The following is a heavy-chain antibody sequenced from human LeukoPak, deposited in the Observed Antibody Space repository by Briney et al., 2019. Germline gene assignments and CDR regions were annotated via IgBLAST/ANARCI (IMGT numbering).Heavy chain of an antibody. CDR1: GFTFSSYA. J-gene: IGHJ5*02. CDR3: AKGRIAAASTNWFDP. V-gene: IGHV3-23*01. CDR2: VSGSGTPT. D-gene: IGHD6-13*01. Sequence: GGSLRLSCATSGFTFSSYAMNWVRQAPGKGLEWVSVVSGSGTPTYYADSVKGRFTISRDNSKNTLYLQMNSLRSEDTAVYYCAKGRIAAASTNWFDPWGQGTLVTVSS.